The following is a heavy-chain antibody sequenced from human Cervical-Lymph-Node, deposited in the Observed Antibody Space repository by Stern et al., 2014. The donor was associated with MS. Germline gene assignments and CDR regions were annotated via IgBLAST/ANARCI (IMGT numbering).Heavy chain of an antibody. CDR2: ITPNSGAT. J-gene: IGHJ6*02. Sequence: QVQLGQSGADVKKPGASGKVSCRTSGYTFNAYYLHWVRQDPGQGLEWMGRITPNSGATNYAQKFQGRVTMTRDTSTATAYMELSGLTFDDTATYYCARVIGGTPHDFDVWGQGTTVIVSS. V-gene: IGHV1-2*06. CDR3: ARVIGGTPHDFDV. D-gene: IGHD3-3*01. CDR1: GYTFNAYY.